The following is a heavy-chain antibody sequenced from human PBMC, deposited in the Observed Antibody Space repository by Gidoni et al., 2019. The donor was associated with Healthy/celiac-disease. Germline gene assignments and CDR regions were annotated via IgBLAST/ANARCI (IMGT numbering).Heavy chain of an antibody. CDR3: ASVNAVAGRGWFDP. V-gene: IGHV4-34*01. CDR2: INHSEST. J-gene: IGHJ5*02. CDR1: GGSFSGYY. D-gene: IGHD6-19*01. Sequence: QVQLQQWGAGLLKPSETLSLTCAVYGGSFSGYYWSWIRQPPGKGLEWIGEINHSESTNYNPSLKSRVTISVDTSKNQFSLKLSSVTAADTAVYYCASVNAVAGRGWFDPWGQGTLVTVSS.